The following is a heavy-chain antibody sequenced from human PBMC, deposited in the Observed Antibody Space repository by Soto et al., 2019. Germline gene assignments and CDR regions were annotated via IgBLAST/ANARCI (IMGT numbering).Heavy chain of an antibody. J-gene: IGHJ4*02. D-gene: IGHD6-19*01. V-gene: IGHV3-23*01. CDR1: GFTFSSSA. CDR2: ISGGGYTT. CDR3: AKQAEYSSDPSDY. Sequence: GGSLRLSCAASGFTFSSSAMSWVRQAPGKGLEWVSSISGGGYTTYYANSVKVRFTISRDNSKNTLYLHMNSLRVEDSAVYSCAKQAEYSSDPSDYWGQGTLVTVSS.